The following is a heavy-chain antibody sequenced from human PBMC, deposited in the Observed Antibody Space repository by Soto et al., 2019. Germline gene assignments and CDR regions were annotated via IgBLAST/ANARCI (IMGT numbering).Heavy chain of an antibody. CDR2: IRGSRGST. CDR3: AKGKTGTTGYYYRMDV. Sequence: GFLRLFCAAYGFTFSDFGQNSVRQAPGKGLEWVSAIRGSRGSTYYADSVKGRFTISRDNSKNTLYLQMNSLRAEDTAVYYCAKGKTGTTGYYYRMDVWGQAITVT. J-gene: IGHJ6*02. CDR1: GFTFSDFG. V-gene: IGHV3-23*01. D-gene: IGHD1-7*01.